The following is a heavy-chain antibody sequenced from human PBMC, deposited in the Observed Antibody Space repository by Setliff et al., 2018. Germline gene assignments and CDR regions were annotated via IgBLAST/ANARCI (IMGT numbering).Heavy chain of an antibody. D-gene: IGHD2-15*01. CDR3: ARGITEGYDY. J-gene: IGHJ4*02. Sequence: GASVKVSCKASGYTFTTLDINWVRQTAGLGLEWMGWMSPGSGYTGYAQKFQDRVIMTRDTSISTAYMELTSLTSEDTAVYYCARGITEGYDYWGQGTLVTVSS. CDR2: MSPGSGYT. CDR1: GYTFTTLD. V-gene: IGHV1-8*01.